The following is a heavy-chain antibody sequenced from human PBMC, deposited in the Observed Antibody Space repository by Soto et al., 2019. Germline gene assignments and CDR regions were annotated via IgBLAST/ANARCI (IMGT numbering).Heavy chain of an antibody. D-gene: IGHD6-13*01. CDR2: INSDGSST. Sequence: PGGSLRLSCAASGFTFSSYWMHWIRQAPGKGLVWVSRINSDGSSTSYADSVKGRFTISRDNAKNTLYLQMNSLRAEDTAVYYCARPAATNSIAAAGINYWGQGTLVTVSS. CDR3: ARPAATNSIAAAGINY. V-gene: IGHV3-74*01. J-gene: IGHJ4*02. CDR1: GFTFSSYW.